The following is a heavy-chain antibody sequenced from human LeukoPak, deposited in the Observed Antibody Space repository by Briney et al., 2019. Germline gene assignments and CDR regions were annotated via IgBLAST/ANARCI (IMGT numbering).Heavy chain of an antibody. CDR3: ATPARGYDSSGYYYYY. J-gene: IGHJ4*02. CDR1: GYTLTELS. D-gene: IGHD3-22*01. CDR2: FDPEDGET. V-gene: IGHV1-24*01. Sequence: GASVKVSCKVSGYTLTELSMHWVRQAPGKGLEWMGGFDPEDGETIYAQKFQGRVTMTEDTSTDTAYMELSSLRSEDTAVYYCATPARGYDSSGYYYYYWGQGTLVTVSS.